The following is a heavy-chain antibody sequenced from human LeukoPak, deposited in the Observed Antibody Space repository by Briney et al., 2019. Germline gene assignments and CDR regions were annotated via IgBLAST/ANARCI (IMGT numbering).Heavy chain of an antibody. Sequence: SETLSLTCAVYGGSFSGYYWSWIRQPPGKGLEWIGEINHSGSTNYNPSLKSRVTISVDTSKNQFSLKLSSVTAADTAVYYCARHFGDTTVRGRSYNWFDPWGQGTLVTVSS. CDR2: INHSGST. D-gene: IGHD4-17*01. CDR1: GGSFSGYY. CDR3: ARHFGDTTVRGRSYNWFDP. V-gene: IGHV4-34*01. J-gene: IGHJ5*02.